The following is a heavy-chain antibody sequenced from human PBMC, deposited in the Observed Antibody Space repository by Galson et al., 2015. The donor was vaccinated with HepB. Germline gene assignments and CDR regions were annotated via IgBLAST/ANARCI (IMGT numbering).Heavy chain of an antibody. D-gene: IGHD3/OR15-3a*01. CDR2: ISDTGDTI. Sequence: SLRLSCAAAGFPFGDYYMSWFRQAPGKGLEWISYISDTGDTIYYADSVKGRFTISRDNTENSLYLQMNYLGVDDTAVYYCAGRVGLNYWGQGTLVTVSS. V-gene: IGHV3-11*01. CDR3: AGRVGLNY. J-gene: IGHJ4*02. CDR1: GFPFGDYY.